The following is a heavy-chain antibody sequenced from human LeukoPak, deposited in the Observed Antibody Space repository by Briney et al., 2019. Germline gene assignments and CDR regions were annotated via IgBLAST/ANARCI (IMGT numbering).Heavy chain of an antibody. CDR1: GFTFGSYA. CDR3: AIMHGYYDGSGYWVQ. CDR2: ISPSGDRT. V-gene: IGHV3-23*01. D-gene: IGHD3-22*01. Sequence: PGGSLRLSCAASGFTFGSYAMSWVRQAPGKGLEWVSFISPSGDRTSNADSVEGRFTISRDNPRNTLYLRMNSLRDEDTAVYYCAIMHGYYDGSGYWVQWGQGTLVTVSS. J-gene: IGHJ4*02.